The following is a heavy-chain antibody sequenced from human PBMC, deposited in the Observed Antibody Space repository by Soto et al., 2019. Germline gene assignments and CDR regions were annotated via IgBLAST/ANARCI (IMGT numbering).Heavy chain of an antibody. CDR2: IYYSGST. CDR3: ARATSGSYYTYYYYGMDV. CDR1: GGSISSGDYY. V-gene: IGHV4-30-4*01. Sequence: SETLSLTCTVSGGSISSGDYYWSWIRQPPGKGLEWIGYIYYSGSTYYNPSLKSRVTISVDTSKNQFSLKLSSVTAADTAVFYCARATSGSYYTYYYYGMDVWGQGTTVTVSS. D-gene: IGHD3-10*01. J-gene: IGHJ6*02.